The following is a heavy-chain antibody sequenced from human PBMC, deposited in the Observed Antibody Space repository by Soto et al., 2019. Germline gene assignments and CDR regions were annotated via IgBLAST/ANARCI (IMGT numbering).Heavy chain of an antibody. CDR3: ANDGRGSGSHYNSFGY. CDR1: GFTVGNNY. D-gene: IGHD3-10*01. V-gene: IGHV3-53*01. CDR2: IYSTGTT. J-gene: IGHJ4*02. Sequence: EVQLVESGGGLIQPGGSLKLSCAASGFTVGNNYMSWVRQAPGKGLEWVSLIYSTGTTKYADSVKGRFTVSRDNAKNTLYLQMNSLRAEDTAVYYCANDGRGSGSHYNSFGYWGQGPLVTVSS.